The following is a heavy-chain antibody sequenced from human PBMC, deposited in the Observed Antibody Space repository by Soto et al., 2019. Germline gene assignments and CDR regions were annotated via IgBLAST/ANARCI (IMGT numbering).Heavy chain of an antibody. D-gene: IGHD1-20*01. V-gene: IGHV3-30*18. CDR3: AKEFHTWNYFDY. J-gene: IGHJ4*02. Sequence: GGSLRLSCAASGFTFSSSGMHWVRQAPGKGLEWVAVISYEGTNKYYADSVKGRFTISRDNSKNTLYLQMNSLRGEDTGVYYCAKEFHTWNYFDYWGQGTLVTVSS. CDR2: ISYEGTNK. CDR1: GFTFSSSG.